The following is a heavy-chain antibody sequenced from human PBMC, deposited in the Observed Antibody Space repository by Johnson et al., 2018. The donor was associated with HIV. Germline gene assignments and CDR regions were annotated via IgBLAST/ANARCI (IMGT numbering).Heavy chain of an antibody. CDR2: IWYDGSNK. CDR3: ARDWSIGISRGCAFDI. J-gene: IGHJ3*02. Sequence: QVQLVESGGGVVQPGRSLRLSCAASEFTFSSYGMHWVRQAPGKGLEWVAVIWYDGSNKYYADSVKGRFTISRDNAKNSLYLQMNSLRAEDTAVYYCARDWSIGISRGCAFDIWGQGTMVTVSS. CDR1: EFTFSSYG. V-gene: IGHV3-33*08. D-gene: IGHD3-3*01.